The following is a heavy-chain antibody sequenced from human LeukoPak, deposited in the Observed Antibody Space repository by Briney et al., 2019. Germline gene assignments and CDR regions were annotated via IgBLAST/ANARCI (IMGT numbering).Heavy chain of an antibody. CDR3: AKGCSNGGSCYIFDY. D-gene: IGHD2-15*01. V-gene: IGHV3-30*18. J-gene: IGHJ4*02. CDR2: VSDYGRHT. CDR1: GFTFSSYG. Sequence: GGSLRLSCAASGFTFSSYGIHWVRQAPAKGLEWVAVVSDYGRHTHYADSVKGRFAISRDNSRSPLYLQMNSLRVHDTALFYCAKGCSNGGSCYIFDYWGQGTLVTVSS.